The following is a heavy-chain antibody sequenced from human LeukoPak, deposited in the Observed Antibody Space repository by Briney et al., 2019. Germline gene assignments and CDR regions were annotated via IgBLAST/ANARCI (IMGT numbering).Heavy chain of an antibody. J-gene: IGHJ4*02. V-gene: IGHV4-34*01. CDR3: AREVTMVRGVIIGYFDY. D-gene: IGHD3-10*01. CDR1: GGSFSGYY. Sequence: RTSETLSLTCAVYGGSFSGYYWSWIRQPPGKGLEWIGSIYHSGSTYYNPSLKSRVTISVDTSKNQFSLKLSSVTAADTAVYYCAREVTMVRGVIIGYFDYWGQGTLVTVSS. CDR2: IYHSGST.